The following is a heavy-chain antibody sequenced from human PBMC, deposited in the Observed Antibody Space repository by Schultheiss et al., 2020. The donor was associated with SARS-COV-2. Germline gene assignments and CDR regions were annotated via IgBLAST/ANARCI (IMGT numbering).Heavy chain of an antibody. CDR2: IYHSGST. J-gene: IGHJ5*02. V-gene: IGHV4-59*12. D-gene: IGHD2-2*02. CDR1: GGSISSYY. Sequence: SQTLSLTCTVSGGSISSYYWSWIRQPPGKGLEWIGYIYHSGSTYYNPSLKSRVTMSVDKSKNQFSLKLSSVTAADTAVYYCAREGYCSSTSCYTDWFDPWGQGTLVTVSS. CDR3: AREGYCSSTSCYTDWFDP.